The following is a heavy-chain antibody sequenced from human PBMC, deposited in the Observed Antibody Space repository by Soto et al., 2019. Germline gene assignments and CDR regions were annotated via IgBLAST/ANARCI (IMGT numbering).Heavy chain of an antibody. CDR2: IIPIFGTL. J-gene: IGHJ4*02. D-gene: IGHD5-12*01. CDR3: ARGMRYDPMMM. Sequence: QVQLVQSGAEVKKPGSSVKVSCKASGGTFNSYMISWVRQAPGQGLEWLGGIIPIFGTLKYAQKFQGRVTIAADASTSTAYMELRSLTSEDTAFYFCARGMRYDPMMMWGQGTLITVPS. CDR1: GGTFNSYM. V-gene: IGHV1-69*12.